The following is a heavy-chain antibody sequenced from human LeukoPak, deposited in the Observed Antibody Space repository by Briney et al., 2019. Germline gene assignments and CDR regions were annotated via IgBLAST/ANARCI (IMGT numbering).Heavy chain of an antibody. J-gene: IGHJ4*02. Sequence: GGSLRLSCAASGFTFSSYGMHWVRQAPGKGLEWVAFIRYEGSNKYYADSVKGRFTISRDNSKNTLYLQMNSLRAEDTAVYYCAKGRGYNYGYIFGYFDYWGQGTLVTVSS. CDR2: IRYEGSNK. CDR1: GFTFSSYG. CDR3: AKGRGYNYGYIFGYFDY. D-gene: IGHD5-18*01. V-gene: IGHV3-30*02.